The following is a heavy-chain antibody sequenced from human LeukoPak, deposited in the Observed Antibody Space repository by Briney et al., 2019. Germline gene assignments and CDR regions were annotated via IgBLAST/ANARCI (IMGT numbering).Heavy chain of an antibody. V-gene: IGHV3-23*01. Sequence: GGSLRLSCAASGFTFSIYAMSWVRQAPGKGLEWVSAISGSGGTAYYADSVKGRFTISRDNSKNTLYLQMNSLRAEDTAVYYCAKGSTISDVWGKGTTVTVSS. CDR3: AKGSTISDV. CDR2: ISGSGGTA. CDR1: GFTFSIYA. D-gene: IGHD3-3*01. J-gene: IGHJ6*04.